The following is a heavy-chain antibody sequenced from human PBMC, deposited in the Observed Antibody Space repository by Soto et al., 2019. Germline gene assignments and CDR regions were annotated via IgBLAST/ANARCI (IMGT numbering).Heavy chain of an antibody. CDR3: ARGWDTHDDYYGMDV. CDR2: IYYSGST. D-gene: IGHD5-18*01. V-gene: IGHV4-39*01. Sequence: QLQLQESGPGLVKPSETLSLTCTVSGGSISSSSYYWGWIRQPPGTGLEWIGSIYYSGSTYYNPSLKSRVTISVDTSKNQFSLKLSSVTAADTAVYYCARGWDTHDDYYGMDVWGQGTTVTVSS. J-gene: IGHJ6*02. CDR1: GGSISSSSYY.